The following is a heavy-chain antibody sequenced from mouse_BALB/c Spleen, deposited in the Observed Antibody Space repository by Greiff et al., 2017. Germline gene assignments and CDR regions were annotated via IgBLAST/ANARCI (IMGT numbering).Heavy chain of an antibody. V-gene: IGHV1S56*01. J-gene: IGHJ2*01. Sequence: QVQLQQSGPELVKPGASVRISCKASGYTFTSYYIHWVKQRPGQGLEWIGWIYPGNVNTKYNEKFKGKATLTADKSSSTAYMQLSSLTSEDSAVYFCARKGGGDFDYWGQGTTLTVSS. CDR3: ARKGGGDFDY. CDR1: GYTFTSYY. CDR2: IYPGNVNT.